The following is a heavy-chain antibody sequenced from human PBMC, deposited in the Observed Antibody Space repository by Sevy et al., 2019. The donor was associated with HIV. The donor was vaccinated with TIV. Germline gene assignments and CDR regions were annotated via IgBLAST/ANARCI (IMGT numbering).Heavy chain of an antibody. J-gene: IGHJ3*02. CDR2: ISYDGSNK. Sequence: GGSLRLSCAASGFTFSSYAMHWVRQAPGKGLEWVAVISYDGSNKYYADSVKGRFTISRDNSKNTLYLQMNSLGAEDTAVYYCARDRAVVPAAIEPDAFDIWGQGTMVTVSS. D-gene: IGHD2-2*01. CDR1: GFTFSSYA. CDR3: ARDRAVVPAAIEPDAFDI. V-gene: IGHV3-30*04.